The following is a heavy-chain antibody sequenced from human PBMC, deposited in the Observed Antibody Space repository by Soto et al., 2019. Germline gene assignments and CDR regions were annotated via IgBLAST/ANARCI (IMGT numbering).Heavy chain of an antibody. D-gene: IGHD1-1*01. Sequence: SETMSLTCTVYGASVSSGDYYWSCISRPPGKGLEWIGYIYSSWGSYYNPSLKGRLTISIDTSKNQFSLTLNSVTVADTAIYYCVGTGTTDDYWGRGTLVTVSS. J-gene: IGHJ4*02. CDR1: GASVSSGDYY. CDR2: IYSSWGS. V-gene: IGHV4-30-4*02. CDR3: VGTGTTDDY.